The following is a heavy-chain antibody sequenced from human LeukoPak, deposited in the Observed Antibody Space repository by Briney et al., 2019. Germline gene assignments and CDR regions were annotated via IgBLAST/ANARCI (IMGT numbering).Heavy chain of an antibody. D-gene: IGHD2-21*01. CDR1: GYSFTSYW. Sequence: GESLKISCKGSGYSFTSYWIAWVRELPGTSLECVGSISPGDSDNRNRPSLQGQVTMSADKSIRTAYLQWSSLSASDTAMYSCARHTGVADWFDPWGQGTLVTVSS. J-gene: IGHJ5*02. CDR3: ARHTGVADWFDP. V-gene: IGHV5-51*01. CDR2: ISPGDSDN.